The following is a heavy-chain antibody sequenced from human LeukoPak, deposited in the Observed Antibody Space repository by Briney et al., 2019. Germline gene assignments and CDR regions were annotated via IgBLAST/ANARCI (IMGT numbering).Heavy chain of an antibody. V-gene: IGHV3-9*01. CDR2: ITWHSEIT. J-gene: IGHJ4*02. CDR1: GLTFDDYA. D-gene: IGHD3/OR15-3a*01. Sequence: GRSLRLSCAVSGLTFDDYAMHWVRQTPGKGLEWVSGITWHSEITGYADSVKGRFTISRDNAQNSLYLEMNSLRPEDTALYYCAAVPETDFWTGFYVDYWGRGTLVTVSS. CDR3: AAVPETDFWTGFYVDY.